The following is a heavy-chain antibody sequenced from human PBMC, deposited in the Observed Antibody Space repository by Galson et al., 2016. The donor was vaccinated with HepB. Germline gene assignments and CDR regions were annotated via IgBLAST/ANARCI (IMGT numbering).Heavy chain of an antibody. CDR1: GYTSRNYG. Sequence: QSGAEVKKPGASVTLSCKTSGYTSRNYGIGWVRQAPGRGPEWMAWTSAANGDQNYAHNFRGRVTLTLDTSTSTSYMELRSLRFDDTAVYYCASDWNFVWDFWGQGTLVIVSS. J-gene: IGHJ4*02. CDR2: TSAANGDQ. D-gene: IGHD1-1*01. V-gene: IGHV1-18*04. CDR3: ASDWNFVWDF.